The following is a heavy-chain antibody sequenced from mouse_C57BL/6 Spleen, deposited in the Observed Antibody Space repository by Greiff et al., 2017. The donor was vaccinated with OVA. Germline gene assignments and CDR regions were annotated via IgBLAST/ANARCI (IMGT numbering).Heavy chain of an antibody. D-gene: IGHD4-1*01. CDR3: ARGELGRWYFDY. J-gene: IGHJ2*01. V-gene: IGHV5-4*03. Sequence: EVKLVESGGGLVKPGGSLKLSCAASGFTFSSYAMSWVRQTPEKRLEWVATISDGGSYTYYPDNVKGRFTISRDNAKNNLYLQMSHLESEDTAMYYCARGELGRWYFDYWGQGTTLTVSS. CDR2: ISDGGSYT. CDR1: GFTFSSYA.